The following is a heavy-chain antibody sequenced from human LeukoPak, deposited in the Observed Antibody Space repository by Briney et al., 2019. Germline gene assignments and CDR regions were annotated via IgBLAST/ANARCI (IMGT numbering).Heavy chain of an antibody. V-gene: IGHV3-48*03. Sequence: GGSLRLSCAASGFTFSSYEMNWVRQAPGKGLEWVSYISSSGSTIYYADSVKGRFTISRDNAKNSLYLQMNSLRADDTAVYYCAKSYASGSFYDYWGQGILVTVSS. J-gene: IGHJ4*02. CDR3: AKSYASGSFYDY. D-gene: IGHD3-10*01. CDR2: ISSSGSTI. CDR1: GFTFSSYE.